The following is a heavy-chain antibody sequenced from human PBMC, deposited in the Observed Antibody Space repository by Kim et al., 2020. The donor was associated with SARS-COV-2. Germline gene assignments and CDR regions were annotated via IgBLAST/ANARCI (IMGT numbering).Heavy chain of an antibody. D-gene: IGHD3-10*01. V-gene: IGHV3-7*01. Sequence: GGSLRLSCAASGFIFNTYWMSWVRQAPGKGLEWVANIKDDGAGPYYLDSVKGRFTISRDNAKNSLYLQMNSLRAEDTAVYFCARDPYYDAFDLWGQGTMVTISS. CDR2: IKDDGAGP. CDR3: ARDPYYDAFDL. J-gene: IGHJ3*01. CDR1: GFIFNTYW.